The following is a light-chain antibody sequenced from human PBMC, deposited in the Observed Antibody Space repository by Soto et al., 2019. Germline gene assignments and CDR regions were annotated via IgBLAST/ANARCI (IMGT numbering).Light chain of an antibody. J-gene: IGLJ7*01. Sequence: QAVVTQPPSASGTPGQRVTISCSGSSSDIGSNAVAWYQQLPGTAPKLLIYGHNQRPSGVPDRFSGSKSGTSASLAISGLQSEDEADYYCAAWDDSLKGPVFGGGTQLTVL. CDR1: SSDIGSNA. CDR2: GHN. CDR3: AAWDDSLKGPV. V-gene: IGLV1-44*01.